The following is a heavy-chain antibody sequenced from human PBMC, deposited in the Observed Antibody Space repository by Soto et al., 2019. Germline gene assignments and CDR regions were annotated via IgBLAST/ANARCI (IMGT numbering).Heavy chain of an antibody. D-gene: IGHD3-16*01. CDR3: ARGYVPFDY. CDR1: GFIFSSYW. Sequence: EVQLVESGGGLVQPGGSLRLSCAASGFIFSSYWMSWVRQAPGKGLEWVANIKQDGSEKYYVDSVKGRFTISRDNAKNSLYLQMNSLRAEDTAVYYCARGYVPFDYWGQGTLVTVSS. V-gene: IGHV3-7*01. J-gene: IGHJ4*02. CDR2: IKQDGSEK.